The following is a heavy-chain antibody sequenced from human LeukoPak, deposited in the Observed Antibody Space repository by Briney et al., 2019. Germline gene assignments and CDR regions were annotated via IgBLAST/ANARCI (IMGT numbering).Heavy chain of an antibody. D-gene: IGHD2-2*01. J-gene: IGHJ5*02. Sequence: QSGGSLRLSCAASGFTFSSYGMSWVRKAPGKGLEWVSAISGSGGSTYYADSVKGRFTISRDNSKNTLYLQMNSLRAEDTAVYYCAKDRVPVVPAASSGFDPWGQGTLVTVSS. V-gene: IGHV3-23*01. CDR2: ISGSGGST. CDR1: GFTFSSYG. CDR3: AKDRVPVVPAASSGFDP.